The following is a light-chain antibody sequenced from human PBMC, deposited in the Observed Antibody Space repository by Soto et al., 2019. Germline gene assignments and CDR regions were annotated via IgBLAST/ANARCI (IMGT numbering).Light chain of an antibody. J-gene: IGKJ2*01. CDR3: QQYNSYPYT. CDR2: KAS. CDR1: QSISSW. Sequence: DIQMTQSPSTLSASVGDRVTITCRASQSISSWLAWYQQKPGKAPKLLIYKASSLASGVPSRFSGSGSGTEFTLTISSLQPDDFATYYCQQYNSYPYTFGQGTKLDSK. V-gene: IGKV1-5*03.